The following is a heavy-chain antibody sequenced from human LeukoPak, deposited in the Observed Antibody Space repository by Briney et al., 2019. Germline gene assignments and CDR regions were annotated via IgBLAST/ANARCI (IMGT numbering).Heavy chain of an antibody. D-gene: IGHD2-15*01. CDR3: AKSVAASRDY. V-gene: IGHV3-20*04. Sequence: PGGSLRLSCAASGFTFDDYGMSWVRQTPGKGLEWVSGINWNGGSTGYADSVKGRFTISRDNAKNSLYLQMNSLRAEDTALYYCAKSVAASRDYWGQGTLVTVSS. J-gene: IGHJ4*02. CDR1: GFTFDDYG. CDR2: INWNGGST.